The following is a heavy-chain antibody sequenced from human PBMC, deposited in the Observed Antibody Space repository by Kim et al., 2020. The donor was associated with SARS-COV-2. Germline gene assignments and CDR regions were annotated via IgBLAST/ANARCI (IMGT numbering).Heavy chain of an antibody. CDR2: IYYSGST. CDR3: ARDSTVTTREYYYYGMDV. Sequence: SETLSLTCTVSGGSISSGGYYWSWIHQHPGKGLEWIGYIYYSGSTYYNPSLKSRVTISVDTSKNQFSLKLSSVTAADTAVYYCARDSTVTTREYYYYGMDVWGQGTTVTVSS. V-gene: IGHV4-31*03. J-gene: IGHJ6*02. D-gene: IGHD4-17*01. CDR1: GGSISSGGYY.